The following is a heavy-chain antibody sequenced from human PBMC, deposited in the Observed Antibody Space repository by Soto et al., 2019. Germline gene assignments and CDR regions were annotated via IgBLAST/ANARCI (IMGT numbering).Heavy chain of an antibody. CDR1: GFTFSGSA. J-gene: IGHJ5*02. V-gene: IGHV3-73*01. D-gene: IGHD1-20*01. CDR2: IRSKASDYAT. CDR3: TRHEDEGIPGTYLVS. Sequence: GGSLRLSCAASGFTFSGSALHWVRQASGKGLEWVGRIRSKASDYATAYAASVKGRFTISRDDSKSTAYLQMNGLKAEDTAMYYCTRHEDEGIPGTYLVSWGQGALVTVSS.